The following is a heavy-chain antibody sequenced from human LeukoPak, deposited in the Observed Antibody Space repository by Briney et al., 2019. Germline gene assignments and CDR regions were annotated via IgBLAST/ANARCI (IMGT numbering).Heavy chain of an antibody. CDR2: IYYSGST. V-gene: IGHV4-39*01. D-gene: IGHD3-10*01. Sequence: HSETLSLTCTVSGGSISSSNCYWASIRQPPGKGLEWIRTIYYSGSTYYNPSLKSRVTISVDTSKNQFSLKLSSVTAADTAVYYCARLNYYGSGSYRYYFDYWGQGTLVTVSS. J-gene: IGHJ4*02. CDR1: GGSISSSNCY. CDR3: ARLNYYGSGSYRYYFDY.